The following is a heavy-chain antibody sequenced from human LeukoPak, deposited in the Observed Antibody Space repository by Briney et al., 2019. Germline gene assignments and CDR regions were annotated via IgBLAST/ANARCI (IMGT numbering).Heavy chain of an antibody. CDR3: ARELYCSGGSCYPLGYGMDV. D-gene: IGHD2-15*01. V-gene: IGHV1-18*01. Sequence: ASVTVSCKASGYTFTSYGISWVRQAPGQGLEWMGWISAYNGNTNYAQKLQGRVTMTTDTSTSTAYMELRSLRSDDTAVYYCARELYCSGGSCYPLGYGMDVWGQGTTVTVFS. CDR1: GYTFTSYG. J-gene: IGHJ6*02. CDR2: ISAYNGNT.